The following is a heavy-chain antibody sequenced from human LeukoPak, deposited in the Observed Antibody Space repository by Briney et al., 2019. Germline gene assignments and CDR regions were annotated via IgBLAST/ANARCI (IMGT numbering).Heavy chain of an antibody. J-gene: IGHJ4*02. V-gene: IGHV4-34*01. Sequence: SETLSLTCAVYGGSFSGYYWSWIRQPPGKGLEWIGEINHSGSTNYNPSLKSRVTISVDTSKNQFSLKLSSVTAADTAVYYCARGQPPSAVAGAYYFDYWGQGTLVTVSS. D-gene: IGHD6-13*01. CDR3: ARGQPPSAVAGAYYFDY. CDR2: INHSGST. CDR1: GGSFSGYY.